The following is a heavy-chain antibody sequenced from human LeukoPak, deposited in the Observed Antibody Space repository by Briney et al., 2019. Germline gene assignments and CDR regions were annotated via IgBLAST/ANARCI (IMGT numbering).Heavy chain of an antibody. J-gene: IGHJ5*02. Sequence: SGGSLRLSCAASGLTFSSHWMHWVRQAPGKGLVWVSRITNDGSSTTYADSVKGRFTISRDNAKNSLYLQMNSLRAEDTAVYYCARSVGYCSSTSCSDRFDPWGQGTLVTVSS. CDR3: ARSVGYCSSTSCSDRFDP. CDR2: ITNDGSST. D-gene: IGHD2-2*01. V-gene: IGHV3-74*01. CDR1: GLTFSSHW.